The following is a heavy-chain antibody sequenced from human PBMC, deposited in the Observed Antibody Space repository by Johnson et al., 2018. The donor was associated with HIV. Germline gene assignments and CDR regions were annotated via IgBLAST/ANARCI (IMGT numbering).Heavy chain of an antibody. J-gene: IGHJ3*02. CDR2: IYSGGST. Sequence: VQLVESGGGLVQPGGSLRLSCAASGFTVSSNYMSWVRQAPGKGLEWVSVIYSGGSTYYADSVKGRFTISRDNSKNTLYLQMNSLRAEDTAVYYCHSPSSWSPSGDFDIWGQGTMVSVSS. CDR1: GFTVSSNY. V-gene: IGHV3-66*02. D-gene: IGHD6-13*01. CDR3: HSPSSWSPSGDFDI.